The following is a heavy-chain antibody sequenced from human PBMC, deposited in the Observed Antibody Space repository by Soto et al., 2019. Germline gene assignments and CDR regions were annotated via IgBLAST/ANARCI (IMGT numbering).Heavy chain of an antibody. V-gene: IGHV4-39*01. CDR2: IYYSGST. D-gene: IGHD3-22*01. Sequence: SETLSLTCTVSGGSISSSSYYWGWIRQPPGKGLEWIGSIYYSGSTYYNPSLKSRVTISVDTSKNQFSLKLSSVTAADTAVYYCERSIVIAYYYYGMDVWGQGTTVTVYS. J-gene: IGHJ6*02. CDR3: ERSIVIAYYYYGMDV. CDR1: GGSISSSSYY.